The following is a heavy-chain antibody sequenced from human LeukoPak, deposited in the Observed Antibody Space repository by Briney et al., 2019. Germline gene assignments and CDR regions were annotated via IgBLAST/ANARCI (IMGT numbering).Heavy chain of an antibody. CDR1: GFTFSSYS. CDR3: ARERGTDSSSWYTYYYYGMDV. V-gene: IGHV3-21*01. J-gene: IGHJ6*02. Sequence: PGGSLRLSCAASGFTFSSYSMNWVRQAPGKGLEWVSSISSSSSYIYYADSVKGRFTISRDNAKNPLYLQMNSLRAEDTAVYYCARERGTDSSSWYTYYYYGMDVWGQGTTVTVSS. D-gene: IGHD6-13*01. CDR2: ISSSSSYI.